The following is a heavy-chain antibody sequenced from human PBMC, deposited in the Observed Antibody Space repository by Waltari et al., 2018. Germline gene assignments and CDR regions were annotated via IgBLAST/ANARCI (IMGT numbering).Heavy chain of an antibody. CDR3: ARIRGDCTGGVCFPHWFDP. V-gene: IGHV2-26*01. D-gene: IGHD2-8*02. J-gene: IGHJ5*02. CDR2: IFSNDEK. Sequence: QVTLKESGPVLVKPTETLTLTCTASGFSLSNARMGVSWIRQPPGKALEWLAHIFSNDEKSYSTSLKSRLTISKDTSKSQVVLTMTNMDPVDTATYYCARIRGDCTGGVCFPHWFDPWGQGTLVTVSS. CDR1: GFSLSNARMG.